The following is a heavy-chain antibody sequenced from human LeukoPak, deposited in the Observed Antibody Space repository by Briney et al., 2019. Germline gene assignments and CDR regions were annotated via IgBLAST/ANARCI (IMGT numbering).Heavy chain of an antibody. CDR1: GFTFSNYA. CDR3: AKSLGSNSYYHFDY. CDR2: ISGSGGST. J-gene: IGHJ4*02. D-gene: IGHD2-2*01. V-gene: IGHV3-23*01. Sequence: GGSLRLSCAVSGFTFSNYAMSWVRQAPGRGLEWVSAISGSGGSTYHADSVRGRFTISRDNSKNTLWLQMNSLRAEDTALYYCAKSLGSNSYYHFDYWGQGTLVTVSS.